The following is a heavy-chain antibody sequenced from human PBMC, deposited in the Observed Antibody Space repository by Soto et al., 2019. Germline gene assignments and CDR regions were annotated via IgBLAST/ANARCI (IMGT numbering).Heavy chain of an antibody. CDR1: GFTFSSYA. CDR2: ISGSGGST. Sequence: PGGSLRLSCAASGFTFSSYAMSWVRQAPGKGLEWVSAISGSGGSTYYADSVKGRFTISRDNAKNSLYLQMNSLRAEDTAVYYCARDYYGDYYFDYWGQGILVTVSS. V-gene: IGHV3-23*01. CDR3: ARDYYGDYYFDY. D-gene: IGHD4-17*01. J-gene: IGHJ4*02.